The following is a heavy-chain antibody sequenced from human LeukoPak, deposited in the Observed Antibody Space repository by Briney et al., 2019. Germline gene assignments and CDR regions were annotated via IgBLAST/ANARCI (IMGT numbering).Heavy chain of an antibody. V-gene: IGHV3-30*02. J-gene: IGHJ4*02. CDR1: GFTFSSYG. D-gene: IGHD1-26*01. CDR3: ARTLGGSYSRGFDY. CDR2: IRYDGSNK. Sequence: GGSLRLSCAASGFTFSSYGMHWVRQAPGKGLEWVAFIRYDGSNKYYADSVKGRFTISRDNAKNTLYLQMNSLRAEDTAVYYCARTLGGSYSRGFDYWGQGTLVTVSS.